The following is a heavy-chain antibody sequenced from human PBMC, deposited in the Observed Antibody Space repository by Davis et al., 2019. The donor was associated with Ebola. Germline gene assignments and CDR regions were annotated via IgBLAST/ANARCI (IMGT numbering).Heavy chain of an antibody. D-gene: IGHD6-19*01. Sequence: GESLKISCAASGFTFRTYAMSWVRQAPGKGLEWVSVIYDHSTAYADSVRGRFIISRDKSNNTLYLEMNSLRVDDTAVYYCATTQWLREFDNWGQGTLVTVSS. CDR2: IYDHST. CDR3: ATTQWLREFDN. V-gene: IGHV3-23*03. J-gene: IGHJ4*02. CDR1: GFTFRTYA.